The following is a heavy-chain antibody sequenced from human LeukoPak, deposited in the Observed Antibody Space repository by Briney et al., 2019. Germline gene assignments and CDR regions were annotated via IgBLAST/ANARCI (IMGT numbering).Heavy chain of an antibody. Sequence: GESVKISCKGSGYTFTSYWIGWVRQKPGKGLEWLTIIYPGDSDTRYNPSFQGQVTISADKSTSTAYLQWSSLKASDTAMYYCASAINLSSGTIDYWGQGTLVTVSS. V-gene: IGHV5-51*01. J-gene: IGHJ4*02. D-gene: IGHD3-22*01. CDR1: GYTFTSYW. CDR2: IYPGDSDT. CDR3: ASAINLSSGTIDY.